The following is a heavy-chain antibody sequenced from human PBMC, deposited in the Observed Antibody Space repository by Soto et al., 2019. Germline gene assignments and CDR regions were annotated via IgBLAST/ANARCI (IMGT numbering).Heavy chain of an antibody. CDR3: ARGLVKYGVPPYCNWFDP. D-gene: IGHD2-2*01. Sequence: SVRVSCQASGGTFSSYAISWVRQAPGQGLEWMGGIIPIFGTANYAQKFQGRVTITADESTNTAYMELSSLRSEDTAVYYCARGLVKYGVPPYCNWFDPCGQGPLVTVSS. CDR1: GGTFSSYA. CDR2: IIPIFGTA. V-gene: IGHV1-69*01. J-gene: IGHJ5*02.